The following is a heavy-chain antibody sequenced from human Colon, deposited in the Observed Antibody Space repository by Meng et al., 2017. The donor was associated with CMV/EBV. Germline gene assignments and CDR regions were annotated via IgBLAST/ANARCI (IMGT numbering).Heavy chain of an antibody. Sequence: GESLKISCAASGFSFSTYWMTWVRQAPGKGLEWVAKIKQDGSEKYYVDSVKGRFTISRDNAKNSLYLQMNSLRAEDTAVYYCARDSWNYYYYGMDVWGQGTTVTVSS. J-gene: IGHJ6*02. V-gene: IGHV3-7*01. CDR2: IKQDGSEK. D-gene: IGHD1-1*01. CDR1: GFSFSTYW. CDR3: ARDSWNYYYYGMDV.